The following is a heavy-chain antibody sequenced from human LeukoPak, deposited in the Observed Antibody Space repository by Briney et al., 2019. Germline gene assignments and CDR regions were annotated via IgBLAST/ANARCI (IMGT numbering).Heavy chain of an antibody. J-gene: IGHJ4*02. D-gene: IGHD5-12*01. CDR1: GYTFTAYY. CDR3: ARRDSDYDRPGY. CDR2: INPSTVVT. V-gene: IGHV1-2*02. Sequence: ASVKFSCKASGYTFTAYYMHWVRQAPGQGLEWIGWINPSTVVTNYAQKFQCRVTMTRDTSISTAYMELSRLKSDDTAVYYCARRDSDYDRPGYWGQGTLVTVSS.